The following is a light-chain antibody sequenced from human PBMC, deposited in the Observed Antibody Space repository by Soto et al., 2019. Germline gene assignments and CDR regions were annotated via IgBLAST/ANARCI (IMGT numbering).Light chain of an antibody. J-gene: IGKJ5*01. CDR1: QSISNH. Sequence: DIQMTQSPSSLSASVEDRVIITCRASQSISNHLNWYQQKPGKAPKLLIFAASDLETGVPSRFSGSGSGTGFTFTISSLQPEDFATYYCQQYESLPLTFGQGTRLEIK. CDR3: QQYESLPLT. CDR2: AAS. V-gene: IGKV1-33*01.